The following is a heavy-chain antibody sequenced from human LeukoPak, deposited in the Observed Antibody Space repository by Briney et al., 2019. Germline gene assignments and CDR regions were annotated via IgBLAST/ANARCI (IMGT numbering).Heavy chain of an antibody. D-gene: IGHD1/OR15-1a*01. CDR3: AREGTRGLFDS. V-gene: IGHV3-7*01. Sequence: GGSLSLFCAASGFTFSSYWMSWVRKAAGKGLEWVADINLDGSEKYYVDSVKGRFTISRDNAKNSLNLHMNSLRAEDTAVYYCAREGTRGLFDSWGQGTLVTVSS. CDR1: GFTFSSYW. CDR2: INLDGSEK. J-gene: IGHJ4*02.